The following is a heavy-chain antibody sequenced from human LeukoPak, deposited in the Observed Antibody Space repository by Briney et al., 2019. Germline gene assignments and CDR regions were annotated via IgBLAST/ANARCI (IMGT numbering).Heavy chain of an antibody. CDR2: INHSGST. V-gene: IGHV4-34*01. CDR1: GGSFSGYY. Sequence: SETLPLTCAVYGGSFSGYYWSWIRQPPGKGLEWIGEINHSGSTNYNPSLKSRVTISVDTSKNQFSLKLSSVTAADTAVYYCARGRRYYYGMDVWGKGTTVTVSS. J-gene: IGHJ6*04. CDR3: ARGRRYYYGMDV.